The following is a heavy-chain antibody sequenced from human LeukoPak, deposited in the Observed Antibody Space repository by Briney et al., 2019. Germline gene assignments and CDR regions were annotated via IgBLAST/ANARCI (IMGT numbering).Heavy chain of an antibody. CDR1: GGSISSYY. J-gene: IGHJ4*02. V-gene: IGHV4-59*01. Sequence: PSETLSLTCTVSGGSISSYYWSWIRQPPGKGLEWIGYIYYSGSTDCNPSLKSRVTISVDTSKNRFSLKLSSVTAADTAVYYCARGDYLIDYWGQGTLVTVSS. CDR3: ARGDYLIDY. D-gene: IGHD5-12*01. CDR2: IYYSGST.